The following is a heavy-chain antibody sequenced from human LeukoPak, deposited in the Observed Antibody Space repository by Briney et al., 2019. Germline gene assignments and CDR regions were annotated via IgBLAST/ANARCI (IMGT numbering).Heavy chain of an antibody. V-gene: IGHV1-2*02. CDR3: ARSFRRIAACPHLDAFDI. CDR2: INPNSGDT. J-gene: IGHJ3*02. Sequence: ASVKVSCKASGYTFTGYYMHWVRQAPGQGLEWMGWINPNSGDTKYAQNFQGRVTTTRDTSISTAYMEVSRLTSDDTAVYYCARSFRRIAACPHLDAFDIWGQGTMVTVSS. CDR1: GYTFTGYY. D-gene: IGHD6-6*01.